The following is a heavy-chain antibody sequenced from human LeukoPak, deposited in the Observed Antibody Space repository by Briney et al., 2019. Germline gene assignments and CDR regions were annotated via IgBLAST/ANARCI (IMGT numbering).Heavy chain of an antibody. Sequence: SETLSLTCTVSGGSISSYYWSWIRQPPGKGLEWIGYIYYSGSGYYNPSLKSRVSISVDTSKNQFSLKLSSVTAADTAVYFCARFYYGSGSYAFDIWGQGTMVTVSS. D-gene: IGHD3-10*01. CDR1: GGSISSYY. J-gene: IGHJ3*02. CDR3: ARFYYGSGSYAFDI. CDR2: IYYSGSG. V-gene: IGHV4-59*12.